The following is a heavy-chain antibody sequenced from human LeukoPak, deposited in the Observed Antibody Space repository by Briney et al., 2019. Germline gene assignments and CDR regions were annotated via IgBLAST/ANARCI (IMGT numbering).Heavy chain of an antibody. Sequence: GGSLRLSCAASGFTFSSYWMHWVRQAPGKGLVWVSRINSDGSSTSYADSVKGRFTISRDNAKNTLYLQMNSLRAEDTAVYYCARALPGSGGSYDAAFDIWGQGTMVTVSS. CDR2: INSDGSST. J-gene: IGHJ3*02. V-gene: IGHV3-74*01. CDR3: ARALPGSGGSYDAAFDI. CDR1: GFTFSSYW. D-gene: IGHD2-15*01.